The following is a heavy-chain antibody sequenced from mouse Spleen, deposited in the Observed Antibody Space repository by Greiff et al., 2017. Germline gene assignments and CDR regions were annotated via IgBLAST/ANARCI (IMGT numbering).Heavy chain of an antibody. CDR2: ISDGGSYT. J-gene: IGHJ3*01. D-gene: IGHD2-4*01. CDR1: GFTFSSYA. Sequence: EVMLVESGGGLVKPGGSLKLSCAASGFTFSSYAMSWVRQTPEKRLEWVATISDGGSYTYYPDNVKGRFTISRDNAKNNLYLQMSHLKSEGTAMYYCAREGDYEGFAYRGQGNLGNVSA. V-gene: IGHV5-4*01. CDR3: AREGDYEGFAY.